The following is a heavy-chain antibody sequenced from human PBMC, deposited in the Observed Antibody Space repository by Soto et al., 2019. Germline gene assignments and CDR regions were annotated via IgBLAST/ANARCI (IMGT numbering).Heavy chain of an antibody. V-gene: IGHV4-39*01. CDR1: GGSISSSSYY. D-gene: IGHD2-2*02. J-gene: IGHJ5*02. CDR3: ARRIIVVVPAAIGIWFDP. CDR2: IYYSGST. Sequence: QLQLQESGPGLVKPSETLSLTCTVSGGSISSSSYYWGWIRQPPGKGLEWIGSIYYSGSTYYNPSLKSRVTISVDTSKNQFSLKLSSVTAADTAVYYCARRIIVVVPAAIGIWFDPWGQGTLVTVSS.